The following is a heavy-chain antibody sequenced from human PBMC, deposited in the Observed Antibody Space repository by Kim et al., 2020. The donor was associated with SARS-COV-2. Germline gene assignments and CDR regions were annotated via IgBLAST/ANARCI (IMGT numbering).Heavy chain of an antibody. V-gene: IGHV7-4-1*02. CDR2: INTNTGNP. J-gene: IGHJ5*02. D-gene: IGHD3-10*01. CDR1: GYTFTSYA. Sequence: ASVKVSCKASGYTFTSYAMNWVRQDPGQGLEWMGWINTNTGNPTYAQGFTGRFVFSLDTSVSTAYLQISSLKAEDTAVYYCARLAYGSGNNWFDPWGQGTLVTVSS. CDR3: ARLAYGSGNNWFDP.